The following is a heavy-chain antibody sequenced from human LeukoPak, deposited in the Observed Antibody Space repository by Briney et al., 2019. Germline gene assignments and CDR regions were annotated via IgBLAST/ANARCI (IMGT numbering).Heavy chain of an antibody. CDR2: IYHIGTT. Sequence: SETLSLTCTVSGGSISSYSWSWIRQPPGKGLENVGYIYHIGTTNYNPSLKSRVTISLDTSKNQFSLNLSSVTAADTAMYYCARGCNRYDSSGYHCYWGQGTLVTVSS. CDR3: ARGCNRYDSSGYHCY. V-gene: IGHV4-59*01. CDR1: GGSISSYS. J-gene: IGHJ4*02. D-gene: IGHD3-22*01.